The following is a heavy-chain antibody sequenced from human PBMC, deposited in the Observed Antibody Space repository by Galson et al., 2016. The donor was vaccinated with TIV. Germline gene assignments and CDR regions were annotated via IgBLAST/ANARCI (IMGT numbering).Heavy chain of an antibody. CDR1: GFSFRNVW. Sequence: SLRLSCAASGFSFRNVWMSWVRQAPGKGLEWVGRIKRQSEGGTTDYGAPVKGRFIISRDESEDILYLQMKSLKTEDTAVYYCATEERLALGHSFDSGGYFFDYWGQGTLVTVSS. D-gene: IGHD3-22*01. J-gene: IGHJ4*02. CDR3: ATEERLALGHSFDSGGYFFDY. CDR2: IKRQSEGGTT. V-gene: IGHV3-15*01.